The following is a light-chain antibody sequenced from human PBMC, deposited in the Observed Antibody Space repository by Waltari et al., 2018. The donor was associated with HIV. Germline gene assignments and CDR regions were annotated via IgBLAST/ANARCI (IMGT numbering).Light chain of an antibody. V-gene: IGLV2-11*01. CDR2: DVS. J-gene: IGLJ1*01. Sequence: QSALTQPRSVSGSPGQSVTISCTGTSSDVGGYNYVSWYQQHPGKVPKLMIYDVSKRPSGFPDRFSGSKSGNTASLTISGLQAEDEADYYCCSYAGSYTYVFGTGTKVTVL. CDR3: CSYAGSYTYV. CDR1: SSDVGGYNY.